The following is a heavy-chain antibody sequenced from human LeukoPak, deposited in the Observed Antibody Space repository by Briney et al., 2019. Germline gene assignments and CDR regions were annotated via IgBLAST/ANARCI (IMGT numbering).Heavy chain of an antibody. D-gene: IGHD1-26*01. CDR2: IKPNSGVT. CDR1: AYTLTDYH. Sequence: ASVKVSCKSSAYTLTDYHIHWVRQAPGQGLEWMGWIKPNSGVTNYEQKFQGRVTMTRDTSISTAYMEVSSLKSDDTAVYYCARGRPIGIGCTAIEYWGQGTLVTVSS. CDR3: ARGRPIGIGCTAIEY. V-gene: IGHV1-2*02. J-gene: IGHJ4*02.